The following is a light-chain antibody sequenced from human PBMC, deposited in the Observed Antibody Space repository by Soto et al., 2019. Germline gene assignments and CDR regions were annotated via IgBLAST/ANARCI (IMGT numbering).Light chain of an antibody. CDR3: SSSTSRTTFV. J-gene: IGLJ1*01. CDR2: EVS. CDR1: NSDLNY. V-gene: IGLV2-14*01. Sequence: QSALTQPASVSGAPGQEITISCTGTNSDLNYVCWHQQHPGKAPKLMIYEVSNRPSGVSNRFSGSKSCNTASLTISGLQAEDEADYYCSSSTSRTTFVFGTGTKVTVL.